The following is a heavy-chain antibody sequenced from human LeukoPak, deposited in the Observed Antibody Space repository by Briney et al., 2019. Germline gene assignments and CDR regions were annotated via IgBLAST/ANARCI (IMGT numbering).Heavy chain of an antibody. CDR2: IYYSGST. D-gene: IGHD2-15*01. Sequence: ASETLSLTCTVSGGSISSYYWSWIRQPPGKGLEWIGYIYYSGSTNYNPSLKSRVTISVDTSKNQFSLKLSSVTAAVTAVYYCARSCSGGSCYAWKFDFWGQGTLVTVSP. CDR1: GGSISSYY. V-gene: IGHV4-59*01. J-gene: IGHJ4*02. CDR3: ARSCSGGSCYAWKFDF.